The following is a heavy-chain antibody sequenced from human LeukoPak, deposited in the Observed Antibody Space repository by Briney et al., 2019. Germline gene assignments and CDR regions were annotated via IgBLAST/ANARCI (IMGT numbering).Heavy chain of an antibody. CDR1: GGSFSGYY. CDR2: INHSGST. V-gene: IGHV4-34*01. D-gene: IGHD7-27*01. J-gene: IGHJ4*02. CDR3: ARVWATGGIFDY. Sequence: SETLSLTCAVYGGSFSGYYWSWIRRPPGKGLEWIGEINHSGSTNYNPSLKSRVTISVDTSKNQFSLKLSSVTAADTAVYYCARVWATGGIFDYWGQGTLVTVSS.